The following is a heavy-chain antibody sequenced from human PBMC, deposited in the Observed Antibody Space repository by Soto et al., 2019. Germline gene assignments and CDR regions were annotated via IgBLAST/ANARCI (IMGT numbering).Heavy chain of an antibody. CDR1: GGSFSGYY. CDR2: INHSGSK. J-gene: IGHJ4*02. V-gene: IGHV4-34*01. CDR3: AIQVAPGVLRYPESYWG. Sequence: QVQLQQGGAGLLKPSETLSLTCAVYGGSFSGYYWSWIRQPPGKGLEWIGEINHSGSKSYNPSLKSRVTISVDTSKNQFSLKLSSVTAAATAVYYCAIQVAPGVLRYPESYWGWGQGTLVTVSS. D-gene: IGHD3-9*01.